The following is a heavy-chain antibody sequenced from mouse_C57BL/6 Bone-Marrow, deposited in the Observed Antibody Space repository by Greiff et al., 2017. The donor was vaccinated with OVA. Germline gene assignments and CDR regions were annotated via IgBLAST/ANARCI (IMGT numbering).Heavy chain of an antibody. CDR1: GYTFTSYW. CDR3: ARSITTVPLDY. Sequence: QVHVKQSGAELAKPGASVKLSCKASGYTFTSYWMHWVKQRPGQGLEWIGYINPSSGYTKYNQKFKDKATLTADKSSSTAYMQLSSLTYEDSAVYYCARSITTVPLDYWGQGTTLTVSS. J-gene: IGHJ2*01. CDR2: INPSSGYT. V-gene: IGHV1-7*01. D-gene: IGHD1-1*01.